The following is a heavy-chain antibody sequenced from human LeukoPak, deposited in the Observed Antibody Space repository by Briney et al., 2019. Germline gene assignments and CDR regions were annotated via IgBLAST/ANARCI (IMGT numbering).Heavy chain of an antibody. CDR1: GFTFSSYA. Sequence: GGSLRLSCAASGFTFSSYAMHWVRQAPGKGLEWVAIISSDGSNKYYADSVKGRFTISRDNSKNTLYLQMSSLRPEDTAVYYCARDCCGEWYYFDYWGQGTLVTVSS. D-gene: IGHD3-10*01. CDR2: ISSDGSNK. V-gene: IGHV3-30-3*01. CDR3: ARDCCGEWYYFDY. J-gene: IGHJ4*02.